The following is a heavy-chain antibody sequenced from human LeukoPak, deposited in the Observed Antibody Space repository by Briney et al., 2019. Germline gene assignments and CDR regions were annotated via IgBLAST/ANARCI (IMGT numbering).Heavy chain of an antibody. D-gene: IGHD3-16*01. J-gene: IGHJ3*02. CDR2: INPNTGGT. CDR3: ARVQQDCQTSLGVLRCAFDI. Sequence: ASVKVFCKASGYTFTGYYIHWVRQAPGQGLEWMGWINPNTGGTNYAQKFQGCVTMTRDTSINTAYMELSRLRSDDTAVYYCARVQQDCQTSLGVLRCAFDIWGQGTMVTVSS. CDR1: GYTFTGYY. V-gene: IGHV1-2*04.